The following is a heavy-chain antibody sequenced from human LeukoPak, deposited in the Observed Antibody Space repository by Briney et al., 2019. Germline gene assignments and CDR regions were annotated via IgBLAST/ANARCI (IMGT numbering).Heavy chain of an antibody. V-gene: IGHV4-39*01. Sequence: SETLSLTCTVSGGSISSSSYYWGWIRQPPGKGLEWIGSISYSGSTYYNPSLKSRVTISVDTSKNQFSLKLSSVAAADTALYYCARPSRSGGYNYWYFDLWGRGTLVTVSS. D-gene: IGHD5-24*01. CDR1: GGSISSSSYY. CDR3: ARPSRSGGYNYWYFDL. J-gene: IGHJ2*01. CDR2: ISYSGST.